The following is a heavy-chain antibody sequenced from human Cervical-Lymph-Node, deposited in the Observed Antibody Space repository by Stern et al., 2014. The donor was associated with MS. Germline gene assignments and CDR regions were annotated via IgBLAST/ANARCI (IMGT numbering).Heavy chain of an antibody. CDR3: TRGGSPFY. CDR1: GFTFSSSW. J-gene: IGHJ4*02. D-gene: IGHD1-26*01. V-gene: IGHV3-74*02. CDR2: VNGDGSST. Sequence: EVQLVESGGGLVQPGGSLRLSCAASGFTFSSSWMNWVRQAPGKGLVWVSRVNGDGSSTTYADSVKGRFTVSRDNAKNTLYLQMSSLRAEDTAVYYCTRGGSPFYWGQGALVTVSS.